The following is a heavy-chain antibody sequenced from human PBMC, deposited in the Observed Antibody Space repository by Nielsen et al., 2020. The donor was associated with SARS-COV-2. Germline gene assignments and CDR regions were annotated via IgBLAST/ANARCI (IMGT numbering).Heavy chain of an antibody. D-gene: IGHD5-24*01. J-gene: IGHJ5*02. CDR2: ISSSGSTI. Sequence: LSLTCTVSGGSISSGGYYWSWIRQAPGKGLEWVSYISSSGSTIYYADSVKGRFTISRDNAKNSLYLQMNSLRAEDTAVYYCAREVGWLQFGWFDPWGQGTLVTVSS. CDR1: GGSISSGGYY. CDR3: AREVGWLQFGWFDP. V-gene: IGHV3-11*01.